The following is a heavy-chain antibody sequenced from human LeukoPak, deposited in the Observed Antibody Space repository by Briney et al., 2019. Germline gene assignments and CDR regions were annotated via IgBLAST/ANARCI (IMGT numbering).Heavy chain of an antibody. V-gene: IGHV1-24*01. CDR3: ATDVLWPQGQGFDY. CDR2: FDPEDGET. CDR1: GYTLTELS. Sequence: ASVKVSCKVSGYTLTELSMHWVRQAPGKGLEWMGGFDPEDGETIYAQKFQGRVTITEDTSTDTAYMELSSLRSEDTAVYYCATDVLWPQGQGFDYWGQGTLVTVSS. D-gene: IGHD3-10*01. J-gene: IGHJ4*02.